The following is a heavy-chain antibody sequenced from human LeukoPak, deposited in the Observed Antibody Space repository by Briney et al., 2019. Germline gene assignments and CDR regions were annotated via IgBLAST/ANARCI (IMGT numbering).Heavy chain of an antibody. CDR2: INPNSGGT. J-gene: IGHJ5*02. Sequence: ASVKVSCKAAGYTFTGYYMFWVPQAPGQGLEWMGRINPNSGGTNYAQKFQGRVTMTRDTSISTAYMELSRLRSDVTAVYYCARGYYCGGSCYSVENWFDPWGQGTLVTVFS. D-gene: IGHD2-15*01. V-gene: IGHV1-2*06. CDR3: ARGYYCGGSCYSVENWFDP. CDR1: GYTFTGYY.